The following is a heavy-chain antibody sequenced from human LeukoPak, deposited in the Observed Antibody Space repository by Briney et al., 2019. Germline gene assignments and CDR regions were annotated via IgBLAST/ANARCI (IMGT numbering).Heavy chain of an antibody. CDR1: GYTFTSYD. D-gene: IGHD6-13*01. Sequence: ASVKVSCKASGYTFTSYDINWVRQATGQGLEWMGWMNPNSGNTGYAQEFQGRVTMTRNTSISTAYMELSSLRSEDTAVYYCARIDSSSWYLDAFDIWGQGTMVTVSS. CDR3: ARIDSSSWYLDAFDI. CDR2: MNPNSGNT. V-gene: IGHV1-8*01. J-gene: IGHJ3*02.